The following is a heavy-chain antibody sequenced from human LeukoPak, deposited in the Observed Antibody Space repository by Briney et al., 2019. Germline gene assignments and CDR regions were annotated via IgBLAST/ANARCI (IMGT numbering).Heavy chain of an antibody. D-gene: IGHD3-22*01. CDR2: IIPIFGIA. Sequence: ASVKASCKASGGTFSSYAISWVRQAPGQGLEWMGRIIPIFGIANYAQKFQGRVTITADKSTSTAYMELSSLRSEDTAVYYCARVDYDSSGYYDYWGQGTLVTVSS. J-gene: IGHJ4*02. V-gene: IGHV1-69*04. CDR3: ARVDYDSSGYYDY. CDR1: GGTFSSYA.